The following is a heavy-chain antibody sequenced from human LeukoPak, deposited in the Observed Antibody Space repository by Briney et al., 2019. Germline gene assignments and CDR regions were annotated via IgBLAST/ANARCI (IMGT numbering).Heavy chain of an antibody. CDR1: GGSFSGYY. V-gene: IGHV4-34*01. CDR3: ARGGLLWFGELLRWFDP. D-gene: IGHD3-10*01. Sequence: PSETLSLTCAVYGGSFSGYYWSWIRQPPGKGLEWIGEINHSGSTNYNPSLKSRVTISVDTSKNQFSLKLSSVTAADTAVYYCARGGLLWFGELLRWFDPWGRGTLVTVSS. J-gene: IGHJ5*02. CDR2: INHSGST.